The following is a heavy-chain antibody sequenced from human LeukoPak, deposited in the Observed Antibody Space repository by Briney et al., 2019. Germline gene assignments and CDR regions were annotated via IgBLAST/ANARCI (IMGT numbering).Heavy chain of an antibody. CDR2: ISGGGAT. CDR3: AREILVPGVNLVNWFDS. CDR1: GGSIIGYY. V-gene: IGHV4-4*07. J-gene: IGHJ5*01. Sequence: PSETLSLTCTVSGGSIIGYYWNWIRQSAGKGLEYIGRISGGGATSYNPSLQSRLTMFLDTSKNQFSLHLTSVTTADPAIYYCAREILVPGVNLVNWFDSWGQGFLVTVSS. D-gene: IGHD3-10*01.